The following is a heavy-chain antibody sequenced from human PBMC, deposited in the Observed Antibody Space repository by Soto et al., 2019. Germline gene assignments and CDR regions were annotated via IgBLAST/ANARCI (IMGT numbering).Heavy chain of an antibody. CDR3: VKSFFYDSSGYHYGLFDH. V-gene: IGHV3-7*01. Sequence: LRLSCAASGFTFSSYWMSWVRQAPGKGLEWVASIKQDGSEKYYVDSVKGRFTISRDNSKSTLFLQMDSLRVEDTAVYYCVKSFFYDSSGYHYGLFDHWGQGALVTVSS. J-gene: IGHJ4*02. D-gene: IGHD3-22*01. CDR1: GFTFSSYW. CDR2: IKQDGSEK.